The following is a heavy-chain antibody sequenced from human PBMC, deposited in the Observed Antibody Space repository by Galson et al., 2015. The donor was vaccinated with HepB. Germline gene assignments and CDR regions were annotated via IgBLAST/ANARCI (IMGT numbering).Heavy chain of an antibody. Sequence: SLRLSCAASGFTFSNYGMHWVRQAPGKGLEWVAVISYDGSNKYYADSVKGRFTISRDNSKNTLYLQMNSLRAEDTALYYCAKDPYLYSALAGIMVGFDYWGQGTLVTVSS. D-gene: IGHD6-19*01. CDR1: GFTFSNYG. CDR2: ISYDGSNK. V-gene: IGHV3-30*18. J-gene: IGHJ4*02. CDR3: AKDPYLYSALAGIMVGFDY.